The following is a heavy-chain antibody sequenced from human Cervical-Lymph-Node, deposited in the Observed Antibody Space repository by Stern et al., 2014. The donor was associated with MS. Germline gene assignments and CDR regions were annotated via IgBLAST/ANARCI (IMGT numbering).Heavy chain of an antibody. CDR1: GFTFSSYA. CDR2: ISYDGSNK. CDR3: ARDEGSGYDSFDY. D-gene: IGHD5-12*01. Sequence: MQLVESGGGVVQPGRSLRLSCAASGFTFSSYAMHWVRQAPGKELEWVAVISYDGSNKYYADSVKGRFTISRDNSKNTLYLQMNSLRAEDTAVYYCARDEGSGYDSFDYWGQGTLVTVSS. J-gene: IGHJ4*02. V-gene: IGHV3-30*01.